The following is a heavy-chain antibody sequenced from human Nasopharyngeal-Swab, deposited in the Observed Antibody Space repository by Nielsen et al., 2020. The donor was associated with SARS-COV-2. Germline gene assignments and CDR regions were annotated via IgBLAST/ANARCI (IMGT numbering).Heavy chain of an antibody. CDR3: ARVGGLGASDY. CDR2: IYYSGST. Sequence: SETLSLTCTVSGGSISSGGYYWSSIRQHPGKGLEWIGYIYYSGSTYYNPSLKSRVTISVDTSKNHFSLKLSSVTAADTAVYYCARVGGLGASDYWGQGTLVTVSS. J-gene: IGHJ4*02. V-gene: IGHV4-31*03. D-gene: IGHD3-16*01. CDR1: GGSISSGGYY.